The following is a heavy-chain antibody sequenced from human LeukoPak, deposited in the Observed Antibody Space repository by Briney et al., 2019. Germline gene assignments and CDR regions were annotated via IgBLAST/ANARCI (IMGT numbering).Heavy chain of an antibody. Sequence: SETLSLTCTVSGGSISSSSYYWGWIRQPPGKGLEWIGSINYSGSTYYNPSLKSRVTISVDTSNNHFSLKLSSVTAADTAVYYCARHRVSVRWLQLLGTYFDYWGQGTLVTVSS. V-gene: IGHV4-39*01. CDR2: INYSGST. CDR3: ARHRVSVRWLQLLGTYFDY. J-gene: IGHJ4*02. D-gene: IGHD5-24*01. CDR1: GGSISSSSYY.